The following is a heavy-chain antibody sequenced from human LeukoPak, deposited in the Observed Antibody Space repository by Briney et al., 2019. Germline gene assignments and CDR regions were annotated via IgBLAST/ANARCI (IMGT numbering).Heavy chain of an antibody. CDR1: GGTFSSYT. V-gene: IGHV1-69*04. J-gene: IGHJ4*02. Sequence: SVKVSCKASGGTFSSYTISWVRQAPGQGLEWMGRIIPILGIANYAQKFQGRVTITADKSTSTAYMELSSLRSEDTAVYYCARERGVYYDSSGYFDYWGQRTLVTVSS. CDR3: ARERGVYYDSSGYFDY. CDR2: IIPILGIA. D-gene: IGHD3-22*01.